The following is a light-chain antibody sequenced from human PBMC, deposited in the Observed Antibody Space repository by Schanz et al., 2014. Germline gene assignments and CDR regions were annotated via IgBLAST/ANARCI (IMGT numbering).Light chain of an antibody. J-gene: IGKJ2*01. Sequence: DIQMTQSPSTLSASVGDRVTLTCRASQSISTWLAWYQQKPGKAPRLLIYDASSLESGVPSRFSGGGSGTEFTLTISNLQPDDFSTYYCQQYNSYPYTFGQGTKLEIK. CDR3: QQYNSYPYT. CDR1: QSISTW. V-gene: IGKV1-5*01. CDR2: DAS.